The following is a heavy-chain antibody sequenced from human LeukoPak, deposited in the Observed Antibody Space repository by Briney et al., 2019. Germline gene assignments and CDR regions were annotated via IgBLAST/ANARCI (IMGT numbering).Heavy chain of an antibody. CDR2: ISRSSNYI. CDR1: SFIFSTYS. J-gene: IGHJ4*02. Sequence: PGGSLRLSCAASSFIFSTYSLNWVRQAPGKGLEWVSSISRSSNYIYYADSVKGRFTISRDNSKNSLYLQMNSLRAEDTAVYYCARGFSFAGDVLRYFDWLLPLGYWGQGALVTVSS. V-gene: IGHV3-21*01. D-gene: IGHD3-9*01. CDR3: ARGFSFAGDVLRYFDWLLPLGY.